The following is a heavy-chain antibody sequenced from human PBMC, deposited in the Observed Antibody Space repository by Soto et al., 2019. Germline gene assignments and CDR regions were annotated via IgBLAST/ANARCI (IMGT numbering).Heavy chain of an antibody. CDR3: AREDTAYGLSHLDV. J-gene: IGHJ4*02. V-gene: IGHV3-13*01. CDR1: GFTFSSYD. Sequence: GGSLRLSCAASGFTFSSYDFHWVRQPPGEGLEWVSAIGTGGDTYYQVSVKGRFTISGENAENSVYLQMNSLRAEDTAVYYCAREDTAYGLSHLDVWGQGSRVTVSS. D-gene: IGHD5-12*01. CDR2: IGTGGDT.